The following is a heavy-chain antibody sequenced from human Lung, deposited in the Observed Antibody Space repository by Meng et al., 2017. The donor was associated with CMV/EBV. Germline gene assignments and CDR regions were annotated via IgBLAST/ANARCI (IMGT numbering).Heavy chain of an antibody. CDR2: INPSDNTT. CDR1: GYTLTNYY. J-gene: IGHJ4*02. Sequence: SVXVSXXASGYTLTNYYIHWVRQAPGQGLEWMGIINPSDNTTIYAQKFQGRVTMTRDTSTSTVYMELSSLRSDDTALYYCARDLGYSSSWYFQYYFDGWGQGXLVTVSS. CDR3: ARDLGYSSSWYFQYYFDG. V-gene: IGHV1-46*01. D-gene: IGHD6-13*01.